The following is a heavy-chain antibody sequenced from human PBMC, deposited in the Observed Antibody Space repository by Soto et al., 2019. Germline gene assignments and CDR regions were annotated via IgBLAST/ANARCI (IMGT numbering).Heavy chain of an antibody. CDR1: GYTFTYYW. Sequence: GDSLKISCEGSGYTFTYYWIGWVRQMPGTGLEWMGVTYPFDSDTRYSPSFQGRVTISAVQSTNTAYLELSRLQASDTAIYYCGRNYGGATTGIDYWGQGTLVSVSS. V-gene: IGHV5-51*01. CDR2: TYPFDSDT. CDR3: GRNYGGATTGIDY. J-gene: IGHJ4*01. D-gene: IGHD1-26*01.